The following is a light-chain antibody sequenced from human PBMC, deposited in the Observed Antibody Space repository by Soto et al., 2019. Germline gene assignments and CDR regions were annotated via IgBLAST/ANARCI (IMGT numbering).Light chain of an antibody. V-gene: IGKV3-20*01. Sequence: EIVLTQSPGTLSLSPGERATLSCRASQRVSSSYLAWYQQKPGQAPRLLIYCASSRATGIPVRFSGSGSGTDFTLTISRLELEDFAVYFCQQYDSSPLLYTFGQGTKLEIK. CDR1: QRVSSSY. J-gene: IGKJ2*01. CDR2: CAS. CDR3: QQYDSSPLLYT.